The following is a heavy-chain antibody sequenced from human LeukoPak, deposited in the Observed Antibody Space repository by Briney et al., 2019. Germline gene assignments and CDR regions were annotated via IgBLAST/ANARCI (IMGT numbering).Heavy chain of an antibody. Sequence: GASVKVSFKASGYTFTSYAMNWVRQAPGQGLEWMGWINTNTGNPTYAQGFTGRFVFSLDTSVSTAYLQISSLKAEDTAVYYCARGGKDTAMVTVTHYWGQGTLVTVSS. J-gene: IGHJ4*02. CDR1: GYTFTSYA. D-gene: IGHD5-18*01. CDR3: ARGGKDTAMVTVTHY. CDR2: INTNTGNP. V-gene: IGHV7-4-1*02.